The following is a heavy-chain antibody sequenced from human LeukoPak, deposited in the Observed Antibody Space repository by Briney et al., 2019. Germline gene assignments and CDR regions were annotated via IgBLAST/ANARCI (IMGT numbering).Heavy chain of an antibody. CDR3: ARKKYSRSYYAF. J-gene: IGHJ4*02. CDR1: GDTFTGYY. V-gene: IGHV1-2*02. CDR2: IKPNSGDT. D-gene: IGHD1-26*01. Sequence: ASVKVSCKASGDTFTGYYIYWVRRAPGQGLEWMGWIKPNSGDTNYVQKFEGRVTMTRDTSISAAYMELSSLRSDDTAVYYCARKKYSRSYYAFWGQRTLVTVSS.